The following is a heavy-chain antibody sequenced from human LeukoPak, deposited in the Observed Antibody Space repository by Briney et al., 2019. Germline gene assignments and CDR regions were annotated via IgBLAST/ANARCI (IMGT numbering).Heavy chain of an antibody. J-gene: IGHJ4*02. CDR3: ARVGPTFYFDY. CDR2: ISGYRGDT. V-gene: IGHV1-18*01. Sequence: ASVKVSCKTSGYTFISYTITWVRQAPGQGLEWMGWISGYRGDTKYAQKVQGRVTMATDTSTGTAYMALRSLTSDDTAVYYCARVGPTFYFDYWGQGTLVTVYS. CDR1: GYTFISYT. D-gene: IGHD1-1*01.